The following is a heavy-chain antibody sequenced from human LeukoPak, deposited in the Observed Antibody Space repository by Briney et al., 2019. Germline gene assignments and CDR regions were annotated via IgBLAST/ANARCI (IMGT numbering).Heavy chain of an antibody. D-gene: IGHD6-19*01. J-gene: IGHJ4*02. V-gene: IGHV3-49*04. CDR3: TRYSGWYGYYFDY. Sequence: GGSLRLSCTASGFTFGDYAMSWVRQAPGKGLEWVGFIRSKAYGGTTEYAASVKGRFTISRDDSKSIAYLQMNSLKTEDTAVYYCTRYSGWYGYYFDYWGQGTLVTVSS. CDR2: IRSKAYGGTT. CDR1: GFTFGDYA.